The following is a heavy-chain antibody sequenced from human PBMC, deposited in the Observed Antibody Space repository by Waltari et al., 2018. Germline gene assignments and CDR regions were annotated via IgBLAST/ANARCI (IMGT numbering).Heavy chain of an antibody. CDR1: GGTFSSYA. CDR3: ARARFWGSYQVYFDY. V-gene: IGHV1-69*14. CDR2: ILPIFGTA. D-gene: IGHD3-16*01. Sequence: QVQLVQSGAEVKKPGSSVKVSCKASGGTFSSYAISWVLQAPGQGLEWMGGILPIFGTANDAQKFQGRVTITADKSTSTAYMELSSLRSEDTAVYYCARARFWGSYQVYFDYWGQGTLVTVSS. J-gene: IGHJ4*02.